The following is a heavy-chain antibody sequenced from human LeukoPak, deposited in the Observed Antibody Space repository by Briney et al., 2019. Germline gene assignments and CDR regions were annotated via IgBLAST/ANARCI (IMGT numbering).Heavy chain of an antibody. V-gene: IGHV3-48*04. CDR3: ARDTGSLDY. D-gene: IGHD1-26*01. CDR2: ISSSSSAI. Sequence: GGSLRLSCAASGFTFSSYSMNWVRQAPGKGLEWVSCISSSSSAIYYADSVKGRFTISRDNAKNSLYLQMNSLRAEDTAVYYCARDTGSLDYWGQGTLVTVSS. CDR1: GFTFSSYS. J-gene: IGHJ4*02.